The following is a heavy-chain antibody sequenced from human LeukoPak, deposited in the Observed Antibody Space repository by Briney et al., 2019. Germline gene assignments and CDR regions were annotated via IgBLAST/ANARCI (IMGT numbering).Heavy chain of an antibody. Sequence: SETLSLTCTVSGGSISSSSYYWGWIRQPPGKGLEWIGSIYYSGSTYYNPSLKSRVTISVDTSKNQFSLKLSPVTAADTAVYYCARVRGSGANFDYWGQGTLVTVSS. CDR2: IYYSGST. CDR1: GGSISSSSYY. CDR3: ARVRGSGANFDY. J-gene: IGHJ4*02. V-gene: IGHV4-39*07. D-gene: IGHD3-10*01.